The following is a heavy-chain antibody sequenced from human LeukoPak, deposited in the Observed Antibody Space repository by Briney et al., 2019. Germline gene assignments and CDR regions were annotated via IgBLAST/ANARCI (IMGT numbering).Heavy chain of an antibody. V-gene: IGHV3-74*01. Sequence: GGSLRLSCAASGFTFSSHWRHWVRQGPGKGLVWVSRIHRDGSSPSYADSVKGRFTISRDDAKNTLYLQMNSLRAEDTAVYYCARAGDGDFDYWGQGTLVTVSS. CDR3: ARAGDGDFDY. D-gene: IGHD5-24*01. CDR1: GFTFSSHW. CDR2: IHRDGSSP. J-gene: IGHJ4*02.